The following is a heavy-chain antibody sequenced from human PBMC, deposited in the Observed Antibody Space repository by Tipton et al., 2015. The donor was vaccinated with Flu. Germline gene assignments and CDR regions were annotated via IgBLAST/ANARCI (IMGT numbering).Heavy chain of an antibody. CDR2: IRHDESDK. Sequence: SLRLSCAASGFTFSGYGMHWVRQAPGKGLEWVAFIRHDESDKYYADSVKGRFTISRDNSKNALYLLISSLRPEDTAVYYCAKDGWDTSGWYPFDYWGQGIVVIVSS. D-gene: IGHD6-19*01. V-gene: IGHV3-30*02. CDR1: GFTFSGYG. J-gene: IGHJ4*02. CDR3: AKDGWDTSGWYPFDY.